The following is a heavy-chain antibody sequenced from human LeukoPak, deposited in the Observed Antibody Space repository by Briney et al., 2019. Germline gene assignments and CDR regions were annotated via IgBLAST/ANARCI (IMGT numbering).Heavy chain of an antibody. D-gene: IGHD4-17*01. V-gene: IGHV3-66*01. CDR2: IYSAGST. Sequence: GGSLRLSCAASGFIVSGNYMSWVRQAPGKGLEWVSVIYSAGSTYYADSVKGRFTISRDISKNTVYLQMSSLIAEDTAVYYCARSRLRYYFDYWGRGTLVTVSS. CDR1: GFIVSGNY. J-gene: IGHJ4*02. CDR3: ARSRLRYYFDY.